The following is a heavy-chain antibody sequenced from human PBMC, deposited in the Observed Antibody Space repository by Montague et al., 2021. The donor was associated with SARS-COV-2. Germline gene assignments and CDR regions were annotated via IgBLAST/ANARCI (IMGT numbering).Heavy chain of an antibody. V-gene: IGHV4-34*01. CDR1: GRSFSGHS. CDR2: INHSGGT. Sequence: SETLSLTCAVYGRSFSGHSWTWIRQPPGKGLEWIGEINHSGGTNYNPSLKSRVTISVDTSKNQFSLKLSSLTAADTAVYYCARGLTDVTVILVFVGASLYFDSWGQGALVTVSS. D-gene: IGHD3-22*01. J-gene: IGHJ4*02. CDR3: ARGLTDVTVILVFVGASLYFDS.